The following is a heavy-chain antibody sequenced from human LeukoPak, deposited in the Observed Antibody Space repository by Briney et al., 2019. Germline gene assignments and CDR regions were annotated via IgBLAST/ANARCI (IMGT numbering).Heavy chain of an antibody. CDR1: GFTFNNYG. Sequence: AGSLRLSCAASGFTFNNYGMSWVRQAPGKGLEWVSAISGGGVSTYYADSVKGRFTISRDNSTNTLYLQMNSLRGEDRALYYCSKWKAIVLVPAARSPIDYWGQRTLVTVSS. J-gene: IGHJ4*02. V-gene: IGHV3-23*01. D-gene: IGHD2-2*01. CDR2: ISGGGVST. CDR3: SKWKAIVLVPAARSPIDY.